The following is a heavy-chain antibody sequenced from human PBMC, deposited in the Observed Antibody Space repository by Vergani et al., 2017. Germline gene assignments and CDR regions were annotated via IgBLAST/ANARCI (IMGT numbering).Heavy chain of an antibody. D-gene: IGHD3-3*01. CDR1: GGSISSYY. V-gene: IGHV4-59*12. Sequence: QVQLQESGPGLVKPSETLSLTCTVSGGSISSYYWSWIRQPPGKGLEWIGYIYYSESTNYNPSLKSRVTMSIDTSKNQFSLKLSSVTAADTAVYYCARTPIFAVVIPYYYYMDVWGKGTTVTVSS. J-gene: IGHJ6*03. CDR3: ARTPIFAVVIPYYYYMDV. CDR2: IYYSEST.